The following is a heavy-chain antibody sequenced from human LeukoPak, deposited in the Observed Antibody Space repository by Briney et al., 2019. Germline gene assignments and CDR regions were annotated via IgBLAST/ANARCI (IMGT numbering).Heavy chain of an antibody. CDR2: IYYSGST. J-gene: IGHJ3*02. CDR1: GGSISSYY. V-gene: IGHV4-59*01. D-gene: IGHD6-13*01. Sequence: SETLSLTCTVSGGSISSYYWSWIRQPPGKGLEWIGNIYYSGSTNYNPSLKSRVTISVDTSKNQFSLKLSSVTAADTAVYYCARAWSSSWTDDAFDIWGQGTMVTVSS. CDR3: ARAWSSSWTDDAFDI.